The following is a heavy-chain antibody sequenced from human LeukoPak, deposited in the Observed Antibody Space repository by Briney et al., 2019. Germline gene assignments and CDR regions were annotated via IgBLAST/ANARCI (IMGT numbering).Heavy chain of an antibody. CDR1: GFTFSSYG. CDR2: ISGSGGST. V-gene: IGHV3-23*01. CDR3: AKVGLAAPYYYYYMDV. D-gene: IGHD6-13*01. J-gene: IGHJ6*03. Sequence: GGSLRLSCSASGFTFSSYGMSWVRQAPGKGLEWVSAISGSGGSTYYADSVKGRFTISRDNSKNTLYLQMNSLRAEDTAVYYCAKVGLAAPYYYYYMDVWGKGTTVTVSS.